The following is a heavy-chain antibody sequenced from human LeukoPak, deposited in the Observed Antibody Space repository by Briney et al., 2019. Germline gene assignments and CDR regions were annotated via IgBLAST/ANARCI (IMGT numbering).Heavy chain of an antibody. V-gene: IGHV1-69*04. Sequence: SVKVSCKASGGTFSSYAISWVRQAPGQGLEWMGRIIPILGIANYAQKFQGRVTITADKSTSTAYMELSSLRSEDTAVYYCARGTSRYYDSSGPPQDWGQGTLVTVSS. CDR1: GGTFSSYA. D-gene: IGHD3-22*01. CDR2: IIPILGIA. J-gene: IGHJ4*02. CDR3: ARGTSRYYDSSGPPQD.